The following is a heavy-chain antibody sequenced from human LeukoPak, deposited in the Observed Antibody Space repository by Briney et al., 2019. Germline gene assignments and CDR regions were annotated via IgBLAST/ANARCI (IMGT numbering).Heavy chain of an antibody. CDR1: GDSISSYY. V-gene: IGHV4-4*09. J-gene: IGHJ4*02. Sequence: PSETLSLTCTVSGDSISSYYWSWIRQPPGKGLEWIGYIYTSGGTNYIPSLKGRVTISIDTSKNQFSLKLSSVTAADPAVYYCARLTRLSTSPDRYYLDYWGQGTLVTVSS. D-gene: IGHD6-6*01. CDR2: IYTSGGT. CDR3: ARLTRLSTSPDRYYLDY.